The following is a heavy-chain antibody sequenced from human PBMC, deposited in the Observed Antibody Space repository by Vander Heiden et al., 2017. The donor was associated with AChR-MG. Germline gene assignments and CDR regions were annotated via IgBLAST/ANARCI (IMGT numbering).Heavy chain of an antibody. Sequence: EVQLVESGGGLVQPGGSLRLSCAASGFIVRDHSMDWFRQPPGKGPEWVGRSRNKAASYTTEYAASVKGRFTISRDDSRNSLYLQMNSLKTEDTAVYYCARTRRPSGGDWFDPWGQGTLVTVSS. CDR3: ARTRRPSGGDWFDP. CDR2: SRNKAASYTT. CDR1: GFIVRDHS. V-gene: IGHV3-72*01. J-gene: IGHJ5*02. D-gene: IGHD3-10*01.